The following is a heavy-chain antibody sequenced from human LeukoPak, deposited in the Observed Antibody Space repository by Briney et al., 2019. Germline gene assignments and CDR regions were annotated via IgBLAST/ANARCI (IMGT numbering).Heavy chain of an antibody. CDR1: GYSFTSYW. CDR3: ATPGYYDSSGYSFDY. J-gene: IGHJ4*02. CDR2: IYPGDSDT. Sequence: GESLKISCKGSGYSFTSYWIGWVRQMPGKGLEWMGIIYPGDSDTRYSPSFQGQVTISTDKSISTAFLQWSSLKASDTAIYYCATPGYYDSSGYSFDYWGQGTLVTVSS. V-gene: IGHV5-51*01. D-gene: IGHD3-22*01.